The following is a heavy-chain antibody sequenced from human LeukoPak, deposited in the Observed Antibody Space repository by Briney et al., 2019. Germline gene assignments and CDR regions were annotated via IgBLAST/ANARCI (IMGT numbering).Heavy chain of an antibody. D-gene: IGHD1-14*01. J-gene: IGHJ4*02. Sequence: GGSLRLSCAVSGFTFSSYSMNWVRQAPGKGLEWISYISSGSRTIYYGDSVKGRFTISRDNAKNSLYLQMNSLRAEDTAVYYCARETNLNLDYWGQGTLVTVSS. CDR1: GFTFSSYS. CDR3: ARETNLNLDY. CDR2: ISSGSRTI. V-gene: IGHV3-48*04.